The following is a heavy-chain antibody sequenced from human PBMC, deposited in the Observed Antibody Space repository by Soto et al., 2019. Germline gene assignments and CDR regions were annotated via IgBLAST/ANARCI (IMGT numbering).Heavy chain of an antibody. J-gene: IGHJ4*02. CDR3: ARDPFGSSSSGRDRYYFDY. D-gene: IGHD6-6*01. V-gene: IGHV1-3*01. Sequence: ASVKVSCKASGYTFTSYAMHWVRQAPGQRLEWMGWINAGNGNTKYSQKFQGRVTITRDTSASTAYMELSSLRSEDTAVYYCARDPFGSSSSGRDRYYFDYWGQGTLVTVSS. CDR1: GYTFTSYA. CDR2: INAGNGNT.